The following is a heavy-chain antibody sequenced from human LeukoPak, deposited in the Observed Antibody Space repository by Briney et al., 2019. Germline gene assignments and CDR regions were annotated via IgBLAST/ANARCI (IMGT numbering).Heavy chain of an antibody. D-gene: IGHD3-10*01. CDR2: IIPIYRTP. J-gene: IGHJ4*02. V-gene: IGHV1-69*13. Sequence: AASVKVSCKASGGTFSTYAISWVRQAPGQGLEWMGGIIPIYRTPNFAQKFQGRVTITADESTTTAYMELSSLRFEDTAMYYCARGRGSYYYGSGSYYPLKFWGQGTLVTVSS. CDR1: GGTFSTYA. CDR3: ARGRGSYYYGSGSYYPLKF.